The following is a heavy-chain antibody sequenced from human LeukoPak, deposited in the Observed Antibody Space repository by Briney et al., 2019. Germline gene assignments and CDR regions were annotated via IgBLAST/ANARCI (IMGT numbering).Heavy chain of an antibody. J-gene: IGHJ4*02. CDR3: ARDFSITMVRGALDY. CDR1: GYSISSGYY. Sequence: PSETLSLTCAVSGYSISSGYYWGWIRQPPGKGLEWIGSIYHSGSTYYNPSLKSRVTISVDTSKNQFSLKLSSVTAADTAVYYCARDFSITMVRGALDYWGQGTLVTFSS. CDR2: IYHSGST. D-gene: IGHD3-10*01. V-gene: IGHV4-38-2*02.